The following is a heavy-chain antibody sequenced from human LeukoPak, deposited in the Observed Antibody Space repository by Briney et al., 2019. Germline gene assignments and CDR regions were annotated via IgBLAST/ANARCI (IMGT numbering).Heavy chain of an antibody. V-gene: IGHV3-23*01. CDR1: GFTFGTYA. J-gene: IGHJ4*02. D-gene: IGHD1-26*01. Sequence: HPAGSLRLSCAASGFTFGTYATNWVRQAPGKGLEWFSGILGGGDRTYYADSVKGRFTISRDNSKNTLYLQRNSLRVGDTALYYCAKQWVDCWGQGTLVTVSS. CDR2: ILGGGDRT. CDR3: AKQWVDC.